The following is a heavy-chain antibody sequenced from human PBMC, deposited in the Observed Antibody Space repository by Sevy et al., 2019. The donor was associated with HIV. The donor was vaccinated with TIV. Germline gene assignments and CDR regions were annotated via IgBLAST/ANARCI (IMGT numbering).Heavy chain of an antibody. CDR2: ISGSGGST. CDR3: AKAPRKQYYYGSGSYYNDY. V-gene: IGHV3-23*01. D-gene: IGHD3-10*01. J-gene: IGHJ4*02. CDR1: GFTFSSYA. Sequence: GGSLSLSCAASGFTFSSYAMRWVRQAPGKGLEWVSAISGSGGSTYYADSVKGRFTISRDNSKNTLYLQMNSLRAEDTAVYYCAKAPRKQYYYGSGSYYNDYWGQGTLLTVSS.